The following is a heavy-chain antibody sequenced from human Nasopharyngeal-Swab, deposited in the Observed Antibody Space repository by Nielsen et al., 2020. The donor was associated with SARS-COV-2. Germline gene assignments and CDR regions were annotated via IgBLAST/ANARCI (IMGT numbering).Heavy chain of an antibody. V-gene: IGHV7-4-1*02. CDR3: ARDPRITIFGVVIPTTGDAFDI. Sequence: ASVTVSCKASGYTFTSYAMNWVRQAPGQGLEWMGWINTNTGNPTYAQGFTGRFVFSLDTSVSTAYLQTSSLKAEDTAVYYCARDPRITIFGVVIPTTGDAFDIWGQGTMVTVSS. J-gene: IGHJ3*02. CDR2: INTNTGNP. D-gene: IGHD3-3*01. CDR1: GYTFTSYA.